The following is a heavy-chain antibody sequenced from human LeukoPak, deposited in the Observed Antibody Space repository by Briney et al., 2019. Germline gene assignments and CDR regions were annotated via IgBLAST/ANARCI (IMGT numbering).Heavy chain of an antibody. Sequence: ASVKVTCTASGFTFTSSAMQWVRQARGQRLEWIGWIVVGSGNTNYAQKFQERVTITRDMSTSTAYMELSSLRSEDTAVYYCAADTGKRIAVAGSGYYYYGMDVWGQGTTVTVSS. J-gene: IGHJ6*02. V-gene: IGHV1-58*02. CDR3: AADTGKRIAVAGSGYYYYGMDV. D-gene: IGHD6-19*01. CDR2: IVVGSGNT. CDR1: GFTFTSSA.